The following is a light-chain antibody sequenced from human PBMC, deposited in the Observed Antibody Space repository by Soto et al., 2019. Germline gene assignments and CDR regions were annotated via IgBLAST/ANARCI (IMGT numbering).Light chain of an antibody. J-gene: IGLJ2*01. CDR1: TSNIGTNT. Sequence: QSVLTQSPSASGTPGQRVSISCSGSTSNIGTNTVSWYQHVPGTAPKLLIYSNDQRPSAVPGRFSGSKSGTSASLAISGLQSEDEAYYYCATWDDSLSGPVFGGGTKLTVL. V-gene: IGLV1-44*01. CDR2: SND. CDR3: ATWDDSLSGPV.